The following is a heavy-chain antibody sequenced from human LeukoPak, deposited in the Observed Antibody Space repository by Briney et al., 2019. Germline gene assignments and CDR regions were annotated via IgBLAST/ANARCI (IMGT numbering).Heavy chain of an antibody. Sequence: GGSLRLSCAASGFTFSSYSMNWVRQAPGKALEWVSSITSSGTYIFYADSVKGRFTISRDNAKNSLYLQMNGLGPEDTAVYYCARDPYSGNYGNYYYYYMDVWGKGTTVTISS. CDR1: GFTFSSYS. D-gene: IGHD1-26*01. CDR3: ARDPYSGNYGNYYYYYMDV. V-gene: IGHV3-21*01. CDR2: ITSSGTYI. J-gene: IGHJ6*03.